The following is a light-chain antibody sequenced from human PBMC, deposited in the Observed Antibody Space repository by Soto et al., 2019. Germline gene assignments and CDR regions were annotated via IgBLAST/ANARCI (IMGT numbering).Light chain of an antibody. J-gene: IGLJ2*01. CDR2: GNS. CDR3: QSYDSSLSGVV. V-gene: IGLV1-40*01. CDR1: SSNIGAGYD. Sequence: QLVLTQPPSVSGAPGQRVTISCTGSSSNIGAGYDVHWYQQLPGTAPKLLIYGNSHRPSGVPDRFSGSKSGTSASLAITGLQAEDEADYYCQSYDSSLSGVVFGEGTKLTVL.